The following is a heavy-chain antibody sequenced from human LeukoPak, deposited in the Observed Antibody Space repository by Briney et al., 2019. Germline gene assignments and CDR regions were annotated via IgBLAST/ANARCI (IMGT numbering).Heavy chain of an antibody. D-gene: IGHD2-8*01. J-gene: IGHJ5*02. CDR1: GYTFTGYY. Sequence: ASVKVSCKASGYTFTGYYMHWVRQAPGQGLEWMGIINPSGGGTSYAQKFQGRVTMTRDTSISTAYMELSRLRSDDTAVYYCARVRCTNGVCYKRWFDPWGQGTLVTVSS. CDR3: ARVRCTNGVCYKRWFDP. V-gene: IGHV1-46*01. CDR2: INPSGGGT.